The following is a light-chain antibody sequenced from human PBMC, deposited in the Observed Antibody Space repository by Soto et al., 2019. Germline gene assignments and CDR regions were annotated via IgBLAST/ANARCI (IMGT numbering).Light chain of an antibody. CDR1: TFDIGAYDY. CDR2: EVN. V-gene: IGLV2-8*01. J-gene: IGLJ1*01. CDR3: SSYAGSSNV. Sequence: QSVLTQPASVSASPGQSITISCSGTTFDIGAYDYVSWYQQHPGKAPKLMIYEVNKRPSGVPDRFSGSKSGNTASLTVSGLQAEDEADYYCSSYAGSSNVFGTGTKVTVL.